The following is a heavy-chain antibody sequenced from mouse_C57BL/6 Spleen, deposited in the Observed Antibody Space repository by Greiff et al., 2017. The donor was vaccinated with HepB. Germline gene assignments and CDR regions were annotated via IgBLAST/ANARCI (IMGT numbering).Heavy chain of an antibody. CDR1: GYTFTDYN. J-gene: IGHJ2*01. V-gene: IGHV1-22*01. D-gene: IGHD1-1*01. Sequence: EVQLQQSGPELVKPGASVKMSCKASGYTFTDYNMHWVKQSHGKSLEWIGYINPNNGGTSYNQKFKGKATLTVNKSSSTAYMELRSLTSEDSAVYYCASGGYRSGFDYWGQGTTLTVSS. CDR3: ASGGYRSGFDY. CDR2: INPNNGGT.